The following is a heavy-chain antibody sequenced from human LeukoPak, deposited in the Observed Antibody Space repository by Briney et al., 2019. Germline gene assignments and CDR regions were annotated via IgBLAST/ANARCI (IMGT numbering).Heavy chain of an antibody. J-gene: IGHJ6*03. CDR2: IYYSGST. Sequence: TSETLSLTCTVSGGSISSYYWSWIRQPPGKGLEWIGYIYYSGSTNYNPSLKSRVTISVDTSKNQFSLKLSSVTAADTAVYYCARDRRIAVAGTHGYYYYYYYMDVWGKGTTVTISS. CDR1: GGSISSYY. CDR3: ARDRRIAVAGTHGYYYYYYYMDV. V-gene: IGHV4-59*01. D-gene: IGHD6-19*01.